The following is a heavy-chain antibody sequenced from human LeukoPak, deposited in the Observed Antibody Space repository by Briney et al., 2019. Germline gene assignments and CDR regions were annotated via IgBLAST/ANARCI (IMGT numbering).Heavy chain of an antibody. CDR1: GFTFSSYS. J-gene: IGHJ4*02. Sequence: PGGSLRLSCAASGFTFSSYSMNWVRQAPGKGLEWVSSISSSSSYIYYADSVKGRFTISRDNAKNSLYLQMNSLRAEDTAVYYCARAPGGIAAAGTIDYWGQGILVTVSS. CDR3: ARAPGGIAAAGTIDY. V-gene: IGHV3-21*01. D-gene: IGHD6-13*01. CDR2: ISSSSSYI.